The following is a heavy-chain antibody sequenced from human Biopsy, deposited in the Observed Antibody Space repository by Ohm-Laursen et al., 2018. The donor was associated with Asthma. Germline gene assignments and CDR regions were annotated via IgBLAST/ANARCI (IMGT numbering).Heavy chain of an antibody. D-gene: IGHD2-21*02. CDR3: ARGISRVTGLFDHFDS. V-gene: IGHV4-59*01. CDR1: GVSISSDY. Sequence: PSQTLSLTSTVSGVSISSDYWSWIRQPPGKGLEWIGHIYYSGSTNYQPSLKSRVTISVDTSKNQFSLKLRSVTAADAAVYYCARGISRVTGLFDHFDSWGQGTLVTVSS. J-gene: IGHJ4*02. CDR2: IYYSGST.